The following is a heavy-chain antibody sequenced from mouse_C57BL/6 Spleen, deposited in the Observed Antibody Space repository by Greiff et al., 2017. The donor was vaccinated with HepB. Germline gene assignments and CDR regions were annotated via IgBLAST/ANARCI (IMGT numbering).Heavy chain of an antibody. CDR2: IYPGSGNT. D-gene: IGHD2-12*01. Sequence: VQLQQSGAELVRPGASVKLSCKASGYTFTDYYINWVKQRPGQGLEWIARIYPGSGNTYYNEKFKGKATLTAEKSSSTAYMQLSSLTSEDSAVYFCATYSLGAMDYWGQGTSVTVSS. CDR3: ATYSLGAMDY. CDR1: GYTFTDYY. V-gene: IGHV1-76*01. J-gene: IGHJ4*01.